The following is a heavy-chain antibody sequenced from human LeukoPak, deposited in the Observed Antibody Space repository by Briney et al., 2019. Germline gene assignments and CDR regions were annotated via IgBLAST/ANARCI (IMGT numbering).Heavy chain of an antibody. V-gene: IGHV4-59*01. Sequence: SETLSLTCTVSGGSISGYYWSWIRQPPGKGLEWMGYIYYTGSTNYNPSLTSRVTISVDTSQNQFSLKVSAVTAADTAVYYCVRSKRGTYGWFDPWGQGTLVTVSS. J-gene: IGHJ5*02. CDR3: VRSKRGTYGWFDP. D-gene: IGHD4-17*01. CDR2: IYYTGST. CDR1: GGSISGYY.